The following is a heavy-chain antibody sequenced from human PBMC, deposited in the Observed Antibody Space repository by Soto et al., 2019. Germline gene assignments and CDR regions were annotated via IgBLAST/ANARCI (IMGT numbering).Heavy chain of an antibody. CDR2: IYYSGST. D-gene: IGHD3-22*01. CDR3: ARLHVGYYDSSGYLTDY. V-gene: IGHV4-31*03. Sequence: SETLSLTCTVSGGSISSGGYYWSWIRQHPGKGLEWIGYIYYSGSTYYNPSLKSRVTISVDTSKNQFSLKLSSVTAADTAMYYCARLHVGYYDSSGYLTDYWGQGTLVTVSS. CDR1: GGSISSGGYY. J-gene: IGHJ4*02.